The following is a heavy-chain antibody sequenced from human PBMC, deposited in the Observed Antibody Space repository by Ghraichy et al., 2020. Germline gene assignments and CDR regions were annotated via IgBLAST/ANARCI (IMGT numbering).Heavy chain of an antibody. CDR3: AREGVGTVTTEAPNWFDP. J-gene: IGHJ5*02. CDR2: IIPIFGTA. V-gene: IGHV1-69*06. Sequence: SVKVSCKASGGTFSSYAISWVRQAPGQGLEWMGGIIPIFGTANYAQKFQGRVTITADKSTSTAYMELSSLRSEDTAVYYCAREGVGTVTTEAPNWFDPWGQGTLVTVSS. CDR1: GGTFSSYA. D-gene: IGHD4-17*01.